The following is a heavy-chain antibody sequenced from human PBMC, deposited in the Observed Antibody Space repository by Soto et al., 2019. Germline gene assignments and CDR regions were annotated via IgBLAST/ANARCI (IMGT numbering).Heavy chain of an antibody. J-gene: IGHJ4*02. CDR3: VCSLGPTTGIDY. CDR2: MRSSGET. CDR1: GGSITSSSYY. D-gene: IGHD1-26*01. Sequence: QLHLQQSGPGLVKPSETLSLTCTVSGGSITSSSYYWGWVRQPPGKGFEWIGNMRSSGETHSAPSLQSRVTISVDTPKSQFSLSLTSVTAADTAIYFCVCSLGPTTGIDYWGQGILVTVSS. V-gene: IGHV4-39*01.